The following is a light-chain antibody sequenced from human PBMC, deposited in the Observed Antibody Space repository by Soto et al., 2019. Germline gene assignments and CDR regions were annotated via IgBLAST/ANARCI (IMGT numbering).Light chain of an antibody. V-gene: IGKV3-20*01. Sequence: EIVLTQSPGTLSLSPGERATLSCRASQSVSKNFLAWYQQKPGQAPRLLINGASSRETGIPDRFSGSGSETHYSHTIDRLEPDDFVVYFCQQFGRSPTTFVVGTKVAIK. J-gene: IGKJ4*01. CDR2: GAS. CDR1: QSVSKNF. CDR3: QQFGRSPTT.